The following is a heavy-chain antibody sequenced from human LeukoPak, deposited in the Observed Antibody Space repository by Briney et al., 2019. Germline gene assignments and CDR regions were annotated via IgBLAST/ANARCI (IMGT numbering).Heavy chain of an antibody. CDR3: ARGIAVAAWFDP. V-gene: IGHV1-8*01. CDR1: GYTFTSYD. Sequence: GASVKVSCKASGYTFTSYDINWVRQATGQGLEWMGWMNPNSGNTGYAQKFQGRVTMTRNTSISTAYMELSSLRSEDTAVYYCARGIAVAAWFDPWGQETLVTVSS. CDR2: MNPNSGNT. J-gene: IGHJ5*02. D-gene: IGHD6-19*01.